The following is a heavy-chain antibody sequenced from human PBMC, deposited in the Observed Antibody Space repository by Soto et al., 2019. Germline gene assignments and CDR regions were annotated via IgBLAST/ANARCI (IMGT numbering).Heavy chain of an antibody. D-gene: IGHD1-26*01. CDR3: PRIRASGTYFDLVDN. V-gene: IGHV2-26*03. J-gene: IGHJ4*02. CDR2: IFANDET. Sequence: QVTLKESGPVLVKPAETLTLTGSISGFSLSDIRLGVGWIRQPPGKALEWLAHIFANDETTYSTSLKTRLSISWDTSQNQVVLTTTNLDPENPPTYYCPRIRASGTYFDLVDNSGQGALVNVSS. CDR1: GFSLSDIRLG.